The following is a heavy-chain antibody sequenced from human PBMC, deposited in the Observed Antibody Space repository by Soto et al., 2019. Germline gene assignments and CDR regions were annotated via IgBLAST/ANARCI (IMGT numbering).Heavy chain of an antibody. J-gene: IGHJ4*02. CDR2: ISPMFGKA. Sequence: QVQLVQSGAEVKRPGSSVKVSCKASGGTFNNYAINWVRQAPGQGLEWMGDISPMFGKANYAQKFQGRVKITADDSTATAHLELSSLRSEDTALYFCAREVEVHTPVFGFWGQGSRVTVSS. V-gene: IGHV1-69*01. CDR3: AREVEVHTPVFGF. D-gene: IGHD2-2*01. CDR1: GGTFNNYA.